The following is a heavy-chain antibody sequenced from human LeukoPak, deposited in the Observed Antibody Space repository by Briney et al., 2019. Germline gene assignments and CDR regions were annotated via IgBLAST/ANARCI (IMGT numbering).Heavy chain of an antibody. CDR3: TSRGFRLPLDAFDV. V-gene: IGHV4-39*01. D-gene: IGHD5-24*01. J-gene: IGHJ3*01. CDR1: GGPITRSAYY. CDR2: IYSNGDT. Sequence: PSETLSPTCTVSGGPITRSAYYWVWVRQSPGRGLEWLGSIYSNGDTYYNPSFESRVTIAIETSKNQFSLKMTSVTAADTAAYYCTSRGFRLPLDAFDVWGQGTRVAVSS.